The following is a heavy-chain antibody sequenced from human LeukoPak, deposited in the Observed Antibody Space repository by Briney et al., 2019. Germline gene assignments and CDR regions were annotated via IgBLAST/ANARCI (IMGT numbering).Heavy chain of an antibody. D-gene: IGHD6-13*01. CDR1: GDSVSSNSAA. Sequence: SQTLSLTCAISGDSVSSNSAAWTWIRQSPSRGLEWLGRTYYRSKWCNDYAVSVKSRITINPDTSKNQFSLQLNSVTPEDTAVYYCARDKQQLANPFDYWGQGTLVTVSS. J-gene: IGHJ4*02. CDR2: TYYRSKWCN. CDR3: ARDKQQLANPFDY. V-gene: IGHV6-1*01.